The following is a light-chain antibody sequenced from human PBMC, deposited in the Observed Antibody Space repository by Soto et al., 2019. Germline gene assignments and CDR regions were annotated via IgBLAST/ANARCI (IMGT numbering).Light chain of an antibody. V-gene: IGKV1-39*01. Sequence: DIQMTQSPSSLSASVGVRITITCRASQSISTSLNWYQQKPGKPPKLLIYAASTLQSGVPSRFTGSGSGTDFTLTISSLQPEDFATYYCQQSYSTPLTFGGGTKVEIK. J-gene: IGKJ4*01. CDR1: QSISTS. CDR3: QQSYSTPLT. CDR2: AAS.